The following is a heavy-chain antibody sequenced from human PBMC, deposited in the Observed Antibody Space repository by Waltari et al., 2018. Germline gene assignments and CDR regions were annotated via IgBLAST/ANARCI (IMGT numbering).Heavy chain of an antibody. CDR3: ARGPTWQWLVRRGGALDY. Sequence: QVQLQQWGAGLLKPSETLSLTCAVYGGSFSGYYWSWIRQPPGKGLEWLGEINHSGSTNYNPSLKSRVTISVDTSKNQFSLKLSSVTAADTAVYYCARGPTWQWLVRRGGALDYWGQGTLVTVSS. V-gene: IGHV4-34*01. CDR2: INHSGST. CDR1: GGSFSGYY. D-gene: IGHD6-19*01. J-gene: IGHJ4*02.